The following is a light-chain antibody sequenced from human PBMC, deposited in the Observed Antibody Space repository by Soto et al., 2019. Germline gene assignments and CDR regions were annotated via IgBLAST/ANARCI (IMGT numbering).Light chain of an antibody. V-gene: IGKV1-39*01. CDR1: QDIYDY. CDR2: AAS. Sequence: DIQMTQSPSSLSASVGDSVTITCQASQDIYDYLNWYQHKPGKAPRLLIYAASNLETGVPSNFSGSGSGTDFTLTISSLQPEDFATYYCQQSYSSPRTFGQGTKVEIK. CDR3: QQSYSSPRT. J-gene: IGKJ1*01.